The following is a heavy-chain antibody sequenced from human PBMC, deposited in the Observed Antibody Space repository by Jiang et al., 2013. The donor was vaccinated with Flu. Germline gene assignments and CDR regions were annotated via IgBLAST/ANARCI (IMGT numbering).Heavy chain of an antibody. V-gene: IGHV4-34*01. CDR3: ARAVAGIGDY. CDR2: INHSGST. J-gene: IGHJ4*02. CDR1: GGSFSGYY. D-gene: IGHD6-19*01. Sequence: LKPSETLSLTCAVYGGSFSGYYWSWIRQPPGKGLEWIGEINHSGSTNYNPSLKSRVTISVDTSKNQFSLKLSSVTAADTAVYYCARAVAGIGDYWGQGTLVTVSS.